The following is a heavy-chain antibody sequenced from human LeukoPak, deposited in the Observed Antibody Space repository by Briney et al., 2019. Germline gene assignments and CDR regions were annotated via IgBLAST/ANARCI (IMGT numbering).Heavy chain of an antibody. J-gene: IGHJ4*02. CDR3: TREMYIAATGRGPFGS. D-gene: IGHD6-13*01. V-gene: IGHV1-2*02. Sequence: ASVKVSCKASGYTFTGYYIHWVQQAPGQGLEWMGWINPNSGGTNYAQKFQGRVTMTRDTSISTAYMELSRPRSDDTAVYYCTREMYIAATGRGPFGSWGQGTLVTVSS. CDR2: INPNSGGT. CDR1: GYTFTGYY.